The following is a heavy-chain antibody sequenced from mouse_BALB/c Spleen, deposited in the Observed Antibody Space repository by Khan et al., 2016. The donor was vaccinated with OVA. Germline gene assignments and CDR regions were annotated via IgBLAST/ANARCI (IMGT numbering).Heavy chain of an antibody. V-gene: IGHV2-9*02. CDR3: ARLEDI. D-gene: IGHD1-3*01. J-gene: IGHJ2*01. CDR1: GFSLTSYG. Sequence: QVQLKQSGPGLMAPSQSLSITCTVSGFSLTSYGVHWVRQPPGKGLEWLGVIWAGGSTHYNSALMSRLSISKDNSKSQVFLMMNSLHTDDTAMYYCARLEDIWGQGTTLTGSS. CDR2: IWAGGST.